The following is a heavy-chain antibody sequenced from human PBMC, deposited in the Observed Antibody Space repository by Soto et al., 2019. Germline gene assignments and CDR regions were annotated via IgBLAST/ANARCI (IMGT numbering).Heavy chain of an antibody. V-gene: IGHV3-30*18. CDR2: ISYDGSNK. Sequence: QVQLVESGGGVVQPGRSLRLSCAASGFTFSSYGMHWVRQAPGKGLEWVAVISYDGSNKYYADSVKGRFTISRDNSKNTLYLQMNSLRAEDTAVYYCAKEGSLGQSRYFDLWGRGTLVTVSS. J-gene: IGHJ2*01. CDR3: AKEGSLGQSRYFDL. D-gene: IGHD7-27*01. CDR1: GFTFSSYG.